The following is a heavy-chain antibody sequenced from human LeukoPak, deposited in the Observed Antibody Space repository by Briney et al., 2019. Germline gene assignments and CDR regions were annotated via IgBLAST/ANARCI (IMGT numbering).Heavy chain of an antibody. CDR2: ISGSGGST. CDR3: AKDHLAPDYYVHLQQQIVGWFDP. J-gene: IGHJ5*02. CDR1: GFTFSSYS. Sequence: PGGSLRLSCAASGFTFSSYSMNWVRQAPGKGLEWVSAISGSGGSTYYADSVKGRFTISRDNSKNTLYLQMNSLRAEDTAVYYCAKDHLAPDYYVHLQQQIVGWFDPWGQGTLVTVSS. D-gene: IGHD3-10*02. V-gene: IGHV3-23*01.